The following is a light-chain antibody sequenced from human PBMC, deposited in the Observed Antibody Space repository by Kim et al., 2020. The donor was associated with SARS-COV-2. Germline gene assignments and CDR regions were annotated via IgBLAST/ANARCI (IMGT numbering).Light chain of an antibody. Sequence: QSALTQPASVSGSPGQSITISCTGTSSDVGGYNYVSWYQQHPDKAPKLIIYDVSKRPSGVSNRFSGSKSGNTASLTISGLQAEDEADYYCSSYAGSITWVFGGGTQLTVL. CDR1: SSDVGGYNY. CDR2: DVS. CDR3: SSYAGSITWV. J-gene: IGLJ3*02. V-gene: IGLV2-14*03.